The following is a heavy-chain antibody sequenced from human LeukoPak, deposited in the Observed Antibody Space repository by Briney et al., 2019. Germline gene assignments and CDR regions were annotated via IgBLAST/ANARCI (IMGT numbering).Heavy chain of an antibody. CDR1: GYTFTSYG. Sequence: GASVKVSCKASGYTFTSYGISWMRQAPGQGLEWMGWISAYNDNTNYAQNLQGRVTMTTDTSTSTAYMELRSLRSDDTAVYYCARDDEDYGGNWHSDDAFDIWGQGTMVTVSS. J-gene: IGHJ3*02. V-gene: IGHV1-18*01. CDR3: ARDDEDYGGNWHSDDAFDI. CDR2: ISAYNDNT. D-gene: IGHD4-23*01.